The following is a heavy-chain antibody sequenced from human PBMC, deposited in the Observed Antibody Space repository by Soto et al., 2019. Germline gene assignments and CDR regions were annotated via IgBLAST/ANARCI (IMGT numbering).Heavy chain of an antibody. CDR1: GFTLRGYA. CDR2: ISYDGSKE. CDR3: AIYYEYSSSSFWIDP. D-gene: IGHD6-6*01. V-gene: IGHV3-30-3*01. Sequence: GGYLRLSCAGSGFTLRGYAMHWVRQAPGKGLEWVALISYDGSKEYYADSVQGRFTISRDNSKNTLYLQMNSLRAEDTAVYYCAIYYEYSSSSFWIDPWGQGTLVTVSS. J-gene: IGHJ5*02.